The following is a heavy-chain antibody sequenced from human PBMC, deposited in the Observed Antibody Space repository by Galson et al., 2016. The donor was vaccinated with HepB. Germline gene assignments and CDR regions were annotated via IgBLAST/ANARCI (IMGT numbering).Heavy chain of an antibody. D-gene: IGHD3-3*01. CDR1: GYSFTTYW. CDR3: VRGALRFFDSCDY. V-gene: IGHV5-51*01. J-gene: IGHJ4*02. CDR2: IYPGDSDT. Sequence: QSGAEVKKPGESLKISCKSSGYSFTTYWIAWVRQMPGKGLEWMGVIYPGDSDTRYSPSFQGQVTISADKSITTAYLQWSTLKASDSAMYYCVRGALRFFDSCDYWGQGTLVTVSS.